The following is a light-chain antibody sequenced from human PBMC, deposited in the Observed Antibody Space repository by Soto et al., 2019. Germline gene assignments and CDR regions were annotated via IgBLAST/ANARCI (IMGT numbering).Light chain of an antibody. CDR1: SSNIGNNY. Sequence: QSALTQPPSVSAAPGQKVTISCSGSSSNIGNNYVSWYQQLPGTAPKLLIYDNNKRPSGIPDRFSGSKSGTSATLGINGLQTGDEADYYCGTWDSSLSVYVFGTGTKLTVL. CDR3: GTWDSSLSVYV. CDR2: DNN. V-gene: IGLV1-51*01. J-gene: IGLJ1*01.